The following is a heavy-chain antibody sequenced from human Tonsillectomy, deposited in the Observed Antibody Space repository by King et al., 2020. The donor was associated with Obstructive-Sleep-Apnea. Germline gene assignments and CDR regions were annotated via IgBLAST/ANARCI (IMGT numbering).Heavy chain of an antibody. V-gene: IGHV3-30*02. J-gene: IGHJ4*02. CDR3: AKVRDIVVVVAATNFDY. Sequence: QLVQSGGGVVQPGGSLRLSCAASVFTFSTYGMHWVRQAPGKGLEWVAFIRFDGSNQYYADSVKGRFTISRDNSRNTLYLQMNSLRTEDTAVYYCAKVRDIVVVVAATNFDYWGQGTLVTVSS. D-gene: IGHD2-15*01. CDR1: VFTFSTYG. CDR2: IRFDGSNQ.